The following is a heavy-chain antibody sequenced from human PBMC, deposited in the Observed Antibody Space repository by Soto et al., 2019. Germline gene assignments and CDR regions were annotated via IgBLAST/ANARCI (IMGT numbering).Heavy chain of an antibody. J-gene: IGHJ4*02. V-gene: IGHV1-2*02. D-gene: IGHD2-8*01. CDR1: GYTFTDYY. Sequence: ASVKVSCKASGYTFTDYYMHWVRQAPGQGLEWMGWINPNSGATSYAQRFQGRVTMTRDTSISTAYMELSRLTSDDTAVYYCAREGGDIVQMVYALPWYWGQGTLVTVPS. CDR2: INPNSGAT. CDR3: AREGGDIVQMVYALPWY.